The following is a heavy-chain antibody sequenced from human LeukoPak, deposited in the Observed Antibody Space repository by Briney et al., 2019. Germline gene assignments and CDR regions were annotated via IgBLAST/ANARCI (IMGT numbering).Heavy chain of an antibody. J-gene: IGHJ4*02. Sequence: ASVKVSCKASGYTLTGYYMHWVRQAPGQGFEWMGRIDSNSGGTNYAQNFQGRVTMTRDTSISTVYMELISLTSDDTAVYYCAREMNYDDYRTSDYWGQGTLVTVSS. V-gene: IGHV1-2*02. CDR2: IDSNSGGT. CDR1: GYTLTGYY. D-gene: IGHD4-17*01. CDR3: AREMNYDDYRTSDY.